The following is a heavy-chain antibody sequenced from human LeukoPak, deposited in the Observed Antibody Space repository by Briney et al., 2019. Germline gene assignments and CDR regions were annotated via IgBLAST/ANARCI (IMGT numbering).Heavy chain of an antibody. CDR2: VSSIGNGA. V-gene: IGHV3-23*01. CDR3: AKVANRGDILTGYFALDY. CDR1: GFTFNIYA. J-gene: IGHJ4*02. D-gene: IGHD3-9*01. Sequence: GGSLRLSCAASGFTFNIYARSWVRQAPGKGLEWVSAVSSIGNGAYYADSVMGRFTISRDNSKNTLYLQMNNLRAEDTAVYYCAKVANRGDILTGYFALDYWGQGTLVTVSS.